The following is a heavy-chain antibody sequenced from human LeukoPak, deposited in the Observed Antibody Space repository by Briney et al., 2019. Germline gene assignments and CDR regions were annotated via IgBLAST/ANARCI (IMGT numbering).Heavy chain of an antibody. V-gene: IGHV4-59*01. Sequence: SETLSLTCAVYGGSFSSYYWSWIRQPPGKGLEWIGYIYYSGSTNYNPSLKSRVTISVDTSKNQFSLKLSSVTAADTAVYYCARRSFYYDSSGYYHNWFDPWGQGTLVTVSS. D-gene: IGHD3-22*01. CDR1: GGSFSSYY. CDR2: IYYSGST. CDR3: ARRSFYYDSSGYYHNWFDP. J-gene: IGHJ5*02.